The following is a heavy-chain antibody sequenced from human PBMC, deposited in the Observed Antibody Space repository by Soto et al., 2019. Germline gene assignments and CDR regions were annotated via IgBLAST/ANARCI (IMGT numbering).Heavy chain of an antibody. J-gene: IGHJ6*02. CDR1: GFTFSSYG. D-gene: IGHD3-10*01. CDR3: AKARLAMVRGDPYYYYGMDV. CDR2: ISYDGSNK. V-gene: IGHV3-30*18. Sequence: GGSLRLSFAASGFTFSSYGMHWVRQAPGKGLEWVAVISYDGSNKYYADSVKGRFTISRDNSKNTLYLQMNSLRAEDTAVYYCAKARLAMVRGDPYYYYGMDVWGQGTTVTVSS.